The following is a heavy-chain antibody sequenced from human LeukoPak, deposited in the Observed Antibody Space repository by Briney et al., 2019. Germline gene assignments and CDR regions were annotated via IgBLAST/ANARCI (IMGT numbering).Heavy chain of an antibody. Sequence: GASVKVSCKASGYTLTGYYMHWVRQAPGQGLEWMGWINPNSGGTNYAQEFQGRVTMTRDTSINTAYMELSRLESDDSAVYYCAREGAGRNDYWGQGTLVTVS. J-gene: IGHJ4*02. D-gene: IGHD1-1*01. CDR1: GYTLTGYY. CDR3: AREGAGRNDY. V-gene: IGHV1-2*02. CDR2: INPNSGGT.